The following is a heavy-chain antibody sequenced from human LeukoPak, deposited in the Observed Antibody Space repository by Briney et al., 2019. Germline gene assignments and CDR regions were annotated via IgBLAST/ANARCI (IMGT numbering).Heavy chain of an antibody. CDR1: GYTFTSYG. CDR3: ARDDIVATSTVDAFDI. CDR2: ISAYNGNT. D-gene: IGHD5-12*01. Sequence: ASVKVSCKASGYTFTSYGISWVRQAPGQGLEWMGWISAYNGNTNYAQKFQGRVTMTRDMSTSTVYMELSSLRSEDTAVYYCARDDIVATSTVDAFDIWGQGTMVTVSS. J-gene: IGHJ3*02. V-gene: IGHV1-18*01.